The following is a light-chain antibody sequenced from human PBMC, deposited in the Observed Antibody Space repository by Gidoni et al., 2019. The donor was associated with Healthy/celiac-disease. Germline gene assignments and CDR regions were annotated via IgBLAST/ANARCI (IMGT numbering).Light chain of an antibody. CDR1: QSISSY. J-gene: IGKJ1*01. CDR3: QQSYSTPGT. CDR2: AAS. Sequence: DIQMTQSPSSLSASVGDRVTITCRARQSISSYLNWYQQKPGKAPKLLIYAASSLQSGVPSRFSCSVSGTDFTLTISSLQPEDFATYYCQQSYSTPGTFXQXTKVEIK. V-gene: IGKV1-39*01.